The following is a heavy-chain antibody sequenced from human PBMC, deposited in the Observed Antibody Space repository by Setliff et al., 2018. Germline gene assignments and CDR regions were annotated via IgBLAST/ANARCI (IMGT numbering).Heavy chain of an antibody. Sequence: RASVKVSCKASGGTFSSYAISWARQAPGQRLEWMGGLIPIPGIANYAQKFQGRVTITTDESTSTAYMELSSLRSEDTAVYYCARDRAARPPNSYYYYMDVWGKGTTVTVSS. J-gene: IGHJ6*03. CDR2: LIPIPGIA. D-gene: IGHD6-6*01. CDR3: ARDRAARPPNSYYYYMDV. V-gene: IGHV1-69*10. CDR1: GGTFSSYA.